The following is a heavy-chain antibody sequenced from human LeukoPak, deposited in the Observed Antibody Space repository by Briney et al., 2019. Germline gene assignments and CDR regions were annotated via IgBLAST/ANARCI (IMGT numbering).Heavy chain of an antibody. Sequence: PSETLSLTCAVYGVSFSGYYWSWIRQPPGKGLEWIGEINHSGSTNYNPSLKSRVTISVDTSKNQFSLKLSSVTAADTAVYYCARRQFRWLQLRYDYWGQGTLVTVSS. J-gene: IGHJ4*02. D-gene: IGHD5-24*01. CDR1: GVSFSGYY. CDR3: ARRQFRWLQLRYDY. CDR2: INHSGST. V-gene: IGHV4-34*01.